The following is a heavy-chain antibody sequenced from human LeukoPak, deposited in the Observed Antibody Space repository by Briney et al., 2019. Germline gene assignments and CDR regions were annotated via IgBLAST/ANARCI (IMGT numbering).Heavy chain of an antibody. J-gene: IGHJ4*02. D-gene: IGHD6-19*01. CDR1: GFTFSSYS. V-gene: IGHV3-23*01. CDR2: ISGSGSGSDSNT. Sequence: SGGSLRLSCAASGFTFSSYSMNWVRQAPGKGLEWVSAISGSGSGSDSNTYYTHSVKGRFTISRDNSKNTLYLQMNSLRAEDTALYYCAKEHRGGWYQLCSFDSWGQGTLVTV. CDR3: AKEHRGGWYQLCSFDS.